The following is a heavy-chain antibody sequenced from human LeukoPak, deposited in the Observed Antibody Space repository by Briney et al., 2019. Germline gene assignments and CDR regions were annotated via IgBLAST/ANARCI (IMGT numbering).Heavy chain of an antibody. Sequence: SETLSLTCTVSGGSISSDYWNWIRQPPGKGLEWIGYIYYSGSTNYNPSLKSRVTISVDTSKNQFSLKLSSVTAADTAVYYCARGSVAGTGYGMDVWGQGTTVTVSS. CDR1: GGSISSDY. D-gene: IGHD6-19*01. CDR2: IYYSGST. J-gene: IGHJ6*02. CDR3: ARGSVAGTGYGMDV. V-gene: IGHV4-59*01.